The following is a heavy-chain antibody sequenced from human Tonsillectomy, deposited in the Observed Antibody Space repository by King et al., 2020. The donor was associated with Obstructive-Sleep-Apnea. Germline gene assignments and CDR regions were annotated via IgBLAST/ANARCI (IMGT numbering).Heavy chain of an antibody. Sequence: VQLVESGGGVVQPGRSLRLSCAASGFAFSNYGMNWVRQAPGKGLEWVSGISYDGSNNNYADSGKGRFTISRENSKNTLYLQMNSLRVEDTAVYYCAKAQYTTSWSPPFDYWGQGTLVTVSS. CDR3: AKAQYTTSWSPPFDY. CDR2: ISYDGSNN. J-gene: IGHJ4*02. CDR1: GFAFSNYG. D-gene: IGHD6-13*01. V-gene: IGHV3-30*18.